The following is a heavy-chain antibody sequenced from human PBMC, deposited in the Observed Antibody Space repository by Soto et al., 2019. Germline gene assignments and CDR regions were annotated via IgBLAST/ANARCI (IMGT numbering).Heavy chain of an antibody. Sequence: SQTLSLTCAISWDSVSSNSATWNWIRQSPSRGLEWLGRTYYRSKWYNDYAVSVKSRVTINPDTSKNQFSLQLNSVTPEDTAVNHSARAQLEELYNCYAPWAKETLVTVS. CDR2: TYYRSKWYN. V-gene: IGHV6-1*01. CDR3: ARAQLEELYNCYAP. CDR1: WDSVSSNSAT. J-gene: IGHJ5*02. D-gene: IGHD6-6*01.